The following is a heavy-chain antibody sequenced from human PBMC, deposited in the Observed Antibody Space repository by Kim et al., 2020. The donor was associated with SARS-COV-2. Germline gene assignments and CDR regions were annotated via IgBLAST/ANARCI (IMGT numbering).Heavy chain of an antibody. CDR3: AREGGTSGRCGFFDN. CDR1: GVSLHKHI. D-gene: IGHD2-21*01. CDR2: MSFDGSK. Sequence: GGSLRLSCAASGVSLHKHIIHWVRQAPGKGLEWVAAMSFDGSKYYADSVKGRFTISRDASETTQFLQLSSLRPDDTALYYCAREGGTSGRCGFFDNWGQGTLVIVSS. J-gene: IGHJ4*02. V-gene: IGHV3-30*04.